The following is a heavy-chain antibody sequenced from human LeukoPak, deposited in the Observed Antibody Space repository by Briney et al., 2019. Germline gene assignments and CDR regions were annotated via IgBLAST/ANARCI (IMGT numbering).Heavy chain of an antibody. D-gene: IGHD6-19*01. CDR1: GFTFSSYG. J-gene: IGHJ4*02. Sequence: GGSLRLSCAASGFTFSSYGMHWVRQAPGKGLEWVAVISYDGSNKYYADSVKGRFTISRDNAKNSLYLQMNSLRAEDMALYYCAKGHSSGGYFDYWGQGTLVTVSS. CDR3: AKGHSSGGYFDY. V-gene: IGHV3-30*18. CDR2: ISYDGSNK.